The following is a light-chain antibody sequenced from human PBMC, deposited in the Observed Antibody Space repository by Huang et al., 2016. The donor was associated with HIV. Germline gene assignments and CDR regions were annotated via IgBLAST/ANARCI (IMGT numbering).Light chain of an antibody. CDR1: QDIIDY. V-gene: IGKV1-33*01. CDR2: DAS. J-gene: IGKJ3*01. CDR3: QQYSDLRA. Sequence: DIQMTQSPSSLSASVGDSVTITCQARQDIIDYLNWYQQKPEKAPKLLIYDASNLETGVPSRFGGSGSGTDFVFTISSLQPEDIATYYCQQYSDLRAFGPGTKVDIQ.